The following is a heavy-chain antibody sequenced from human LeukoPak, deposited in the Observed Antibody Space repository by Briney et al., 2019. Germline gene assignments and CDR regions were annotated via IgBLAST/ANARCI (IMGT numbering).Heavy chain of an antibody. CDR1: GFTFSDHY. J-gene: IGHJ4*02. CDR3: TRGRDGGHWFFDY. Sequence: GGSLRLSCAASGFTFSDHYMDWVRQAPGQGLEWVGRIRNKANSYTTEYAASVKGRFTISRDDSKTSLYLQMNSLKTEDTAVYYCTRGRDGGHWFFDYWGQGTLVTVSP. V-gene: IGHV3-72*01. D-gene: IGHD3-16*01. CDR2: IRNKANSYTT.